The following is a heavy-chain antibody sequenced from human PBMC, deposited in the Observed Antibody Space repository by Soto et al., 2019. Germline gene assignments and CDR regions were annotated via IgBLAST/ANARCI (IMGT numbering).Heavy chain of an antibody. V-gene: IGHV1-18*01. CDR3: ARGVGSGTYYNQYNWFDP. Sequence: GASAEVSCKACGYTSTYYWVGSVRQATGQGLEWMGWVNTYNGNTNHAQKLQGRVTMTTDTSTSTAYMELRSLRSDDTAVYYCARGVGSGTYYNQYNWFDPWGQGTLVTVSS. CDR1: GYTSTYYW. J-gene: IGHJ5*02. CDR2: VNTYNGNT. D-gene: IGHD3-10*01.